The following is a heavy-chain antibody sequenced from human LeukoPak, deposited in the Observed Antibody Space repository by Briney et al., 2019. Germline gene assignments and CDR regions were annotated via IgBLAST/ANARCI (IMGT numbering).Heavy chain of an antibody. D-gene: IGHD1-26*01. CDR3: ARESGSYPIRTFDY. CDR1: GYTFTSYG. Sequence: AAVKVSCKASGYTFTSYGISWVRQAPGQGLEWMGWIRAYNGNTNYAQKPQGRVTMTTDTSTSTAYMELRSLRSDDTAVYYCARESGSYPIRTFDYWGQGTLVTVSS. V-gene: IGHV1-18*01. CDR2: IRAYNGNT. J-gene: IGHJ4*02.